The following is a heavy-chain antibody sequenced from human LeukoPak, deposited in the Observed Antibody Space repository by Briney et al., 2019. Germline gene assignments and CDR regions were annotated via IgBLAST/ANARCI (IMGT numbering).Heavy chain of an antibody. CDR1: GFTFSRYA. J-gene: IGHJ4*02. V-gene: IGHV3-30-3*01. CDR2: VSYDGSNE. Sequence: GGSLRLSCAASGFTFSRYAMHWVRQAPGKGLEWVAVVSYDGSNEYYAESVKGRFTISRDSSENTLYLEMNSLRVEDTAVYYCARVGYYSSGPFSYFDYWGQGTLVTVSS. CDR3: ARVGYYSSGPFSYFDY. D-gene: IGHD3-10*01.